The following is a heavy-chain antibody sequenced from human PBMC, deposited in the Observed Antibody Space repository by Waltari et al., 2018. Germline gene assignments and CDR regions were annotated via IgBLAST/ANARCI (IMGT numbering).Heavy chain of an antibody. D-gene: IGHD3-10*01. CDR3: ATDYGDFLGV. J-gene: IGHJ6*04. CDR1: GFTFTKAW. CDR2: IKSEGDGGTR. Sequence: EVQVVESGGGLVKPGGSLRLSCVVSGFTFTKAWMSWVRQAPGKGLGWVGRIKSEGDGGTRDYSAPLKGRISLSRDDSKNTVYLQMNTLKPEDTAVYFCATDYGDFLGVWGTGTTVTVFS. V-gene: IGHV3-15*01.